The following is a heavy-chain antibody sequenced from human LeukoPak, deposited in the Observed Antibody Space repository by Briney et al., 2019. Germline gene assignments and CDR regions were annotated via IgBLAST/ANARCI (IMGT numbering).Heavy chain of an antibody. J-gene: IGHJ6*02. V-gene: IGHV3-7*03. CDR2: VNRDGSET. CDR3: ARNNGMDV. CDR1: GFALSSHW. Sequence: GGSLRLSCAASGFALSSHWMTWVRQVPGRGPEWVANVNRDGSETYYLDSVKGRFTISKDNAKNSLYLQMNSLRAEVTALYHCARNNGMDVWGQGTTVIVSS.